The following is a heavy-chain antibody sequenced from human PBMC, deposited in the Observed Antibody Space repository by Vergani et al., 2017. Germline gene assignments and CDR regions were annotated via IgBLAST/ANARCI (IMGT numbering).Heavy chain of an antibody. CDR1: GDSISSGDYY. V-gene: IGHV4-30-4*08. CDR2: IYYSGTT. Sequence: QVQLQESGPGLVKPSQTLSLTCSVSGDSISSGDYYWTWIRQPPGKGLEWIGYIYYSGTTYYNPSLESRLTISLDTSENHLSLKLTSVTAADTAVYYCAGQKDYYMDVWGKGATVTVS. CDR3: AGQKDYYMDV. J-gene: IGHJ6*03.